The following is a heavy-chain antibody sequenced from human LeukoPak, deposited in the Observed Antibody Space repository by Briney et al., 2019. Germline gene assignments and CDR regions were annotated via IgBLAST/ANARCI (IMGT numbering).Heavy chain of an antibody. CDR2: IVVASGNT. V-gene: IGHV1-58*01. J-gene: IGHJ4*02. D-gene: IGHD5-24*01. CDR3: AAAPIEMQQRGFDY. Sequence: GASVKVSCKASGFTFTSSAVQWVRQARGQRLEWIGWIVVASGNTKYAQKFQERVTITRDISTSTAYMELSSLSPEDTAVYYCAAAPIEMQQRGFDYWGQGTLVTVSS. CDR1: GFTFTSSA.